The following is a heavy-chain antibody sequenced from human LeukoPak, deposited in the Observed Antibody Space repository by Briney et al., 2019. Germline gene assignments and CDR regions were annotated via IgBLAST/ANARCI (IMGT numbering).Heavy chain of an antibody. V-gene: IGHV1-8*01. CDR1: GYTFTSYD. CDR2: MNPNSGNT. D-gene: IGHD2-15*01. CDR3: ARGQVVVAATLEAPVYYYYYYMDV. Sequence: ASVKVSCKASGYTFTSYDINWVRQATGQGLEWMGWMNPNSGNTGYAQKFQGRVTMTRNTSISTAYMELSSLRSEDTAVYYCARGQVVVAATLEAPVYYYYYYMDVWGKGTTVTISS. J-gene: IGHJ6*03.